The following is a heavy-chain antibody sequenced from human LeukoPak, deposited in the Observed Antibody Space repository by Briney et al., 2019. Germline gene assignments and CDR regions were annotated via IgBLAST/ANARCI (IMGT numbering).Heavy chain of an antibody. J-gene: IGHJ3*02. Sequence: PSETLSLTCAVSGGSISSYYWSWIRQPPGKGLEWIGYIYYSGSTNYNPSLKSRVTIPVDTSKNQFSLKLSSVTAADTAVYYCARDNGDILTGPNAFDIWGQGTMVTVSS. CDR2: IYYSGST. CDR1: GGSISSYY. D-gene: IGHD3-9*01. V-gene: IGHV4-59*01. CDR3: ARDNGDILTGPNAFDI.